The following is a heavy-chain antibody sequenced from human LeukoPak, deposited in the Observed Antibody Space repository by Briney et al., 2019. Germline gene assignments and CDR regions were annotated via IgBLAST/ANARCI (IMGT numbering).Heavy chain of an antibody. V-gene: IGHV3-9*01. J-gene: IGHJ6*02. CDR1: GFTFDDYA. CDR2: ISWNSGSI. D-gene: IGHD3-3*01. CDR3: AKSVAIYFYYGLDV. Sequence: GGSLRLSCAAPGFTFDDYAMHWVRQAPGKGLEWVSGISWNSGSIGYADSVKGRFTISRDNAKNSLFLQMNSLRAEDTAPYYCAKSVAIYFYYGLDVWGQGTTVTVSS.